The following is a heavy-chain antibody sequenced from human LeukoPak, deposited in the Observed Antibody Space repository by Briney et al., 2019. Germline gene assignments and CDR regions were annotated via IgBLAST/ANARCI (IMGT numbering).Heavy chain of an antibody. V-gene: IGHV3-7*01. Sequence: PGGSLRLSCAASGFTFSHYWMTWYRQAPGKGLEWVANLNQDGSVQLYGDSVRGRFTISRDNAKNSVYIQMNSLRVEDTAMYYCARDHNVADVWGQGTMVTVSS. CDR2: LNQDGSVQ. CDR1: GFTFSHYW. J-gene: IGHJ3*01. D-gene: IGHD2-8*01. CDR3: ARDHNVADV.